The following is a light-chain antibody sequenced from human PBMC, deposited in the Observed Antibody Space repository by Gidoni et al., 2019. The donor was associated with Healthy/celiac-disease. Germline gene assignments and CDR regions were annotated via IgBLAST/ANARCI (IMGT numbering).Light chain of an antibody. CDR3: QQYDNLPLT. CDR1: QDISNY. Sequence: DIQMTQSPSSLSASVGDRVTITCQASQDISNYLNWYQQKPGKAPKRLIYDASNLETGVPSRFSGSGSGTDFTFTISRLQPEDIATYYWQQYDNLPLTFGGGTKVKIK. J-gene: IGKJ4*01. CDR2: DAS. V-gene: IGKV1-33*01.